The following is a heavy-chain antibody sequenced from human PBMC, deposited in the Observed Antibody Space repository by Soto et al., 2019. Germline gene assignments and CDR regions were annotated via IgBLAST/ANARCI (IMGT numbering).Heavy chain of an antibody. D-gene: IGHD3-10*01. CDR2: IYHSGST. CDR3: ARGGRVREFHDAFDI. Sequence: QVQLQESGPGLVKPSGTLSLTCAVSGGSISSSNWWSWVRQPPGKGLEWIGEIYHSGSTNYNPSLTSLVTISVDKSKNQFSLKLSSVTAADTAVYYCARGGRVREFHDAFDIWGQGTMVTVSS. J-gene: IGHJ3*02. V-gene: IGHV4-4*02. CDR1: GGSISSSNW.